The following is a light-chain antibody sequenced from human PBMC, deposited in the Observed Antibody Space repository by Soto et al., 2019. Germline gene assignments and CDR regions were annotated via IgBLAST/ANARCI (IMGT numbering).Light chain of an antibody. V-gene: IGLV2-8*01. CDR3: SSYAVKKNFVV. CDR1: SDDIGGYDY. CDR2: ELN. Sequence: QSVLPQPPSASGPPGQSVTISCTGSSDDIGGYDYVSWYPHHPGRTPKLIIYELNKRPSGVPDRFSGSKSGNTASLTASGLQVEDGAADYWSSYAVKKNFVVFGSGTKVNAL. J-gene: IGLJ1*01.